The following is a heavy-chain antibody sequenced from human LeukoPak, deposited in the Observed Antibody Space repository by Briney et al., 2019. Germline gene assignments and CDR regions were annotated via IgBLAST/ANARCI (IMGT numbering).Heavy chain of an antibody. Sequence: PSETLSLTCTVSGGSISSYYWSWIRQPPGKGLEWIGYIYYSGSTNYNPSLKSRVTISVDTSKNQFSLKLSSVTAADTAVYYCARGPRIAVAGNGYFDYWGQGTLVTVSS. CDR1: GGSISSYY. CDR2: IYYSGST. D-gene: IGHD6-19*01. J-gene: IGHJ4*02. V-gene: IGHV4-59*01. CDR3: ARGPRIAVAGNGYFDY.